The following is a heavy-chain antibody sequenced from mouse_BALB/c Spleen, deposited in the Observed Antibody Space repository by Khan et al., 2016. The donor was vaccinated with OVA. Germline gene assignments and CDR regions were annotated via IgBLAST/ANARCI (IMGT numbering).Heavy chain of an antibody. J-gene: IGHJ3*01. CDR3: TRGGYSSFAY. Sequence: EVQLQQSGTVLARPGASVKMSCKASGYSFTSYWMYWVKQRPGQGLEWIGGIYPGNSDTDYNQKFKGKAKLTAGTSARTAYMELSSLTNEDSAVYYGTRGGYSSFAYWGQGTLVTVSA. V-gene: IGHV1-5*01. CDR2: IYPGNSDT. D-gene: IGHD1-3*01. CDR1: GYSFTSYW.